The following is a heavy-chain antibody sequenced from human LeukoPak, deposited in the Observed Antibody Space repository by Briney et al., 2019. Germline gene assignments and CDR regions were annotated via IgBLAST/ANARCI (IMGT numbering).Heavy chain of an antibody. CDR1: GFTFSSYS. Sequence: GRSLRLSCAASGFTFSSYSMNWVRQAPGKGLEWVSSISSSSSYIYYADSVKGRFTISRDNAKNSLYLQMNSLRAEDTAVYYCARASSWYHEDYYYYMDVWGKGTTVTVSS. CDR3: ARASSWYHEDYYYYMDV. CDR2: ISSSSSYI. V-gene: IGHV3-21*01. D-gene: IGHD6-13*01. J-gene: IGHJ6*03.